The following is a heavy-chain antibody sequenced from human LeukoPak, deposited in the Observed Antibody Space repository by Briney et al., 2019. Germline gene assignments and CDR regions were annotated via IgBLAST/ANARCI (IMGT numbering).Heavy chain of an antibody. CDR1: GFSFTDFP. J-gene: IGHJ4*02. CDR3: ATDQRYAFYY. D-gene: IGHD3-9*01. Sequence: PGGSLRLSCATSGFSFTDFPMNWVRQAPGKGLEWISNIRTTAEGAKYAYYADSVKGRVTISRDDGKNTLYLHMNSLRDDDTAVYYCATDQRYAFYYRGQGILVTVSS. V-gene: IGHV3-48*02. CDR2: IRTTAEGAKYA.